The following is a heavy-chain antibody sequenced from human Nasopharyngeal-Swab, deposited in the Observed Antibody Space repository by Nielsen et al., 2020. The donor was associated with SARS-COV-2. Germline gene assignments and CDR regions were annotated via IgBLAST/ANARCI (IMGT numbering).Heavy chain of an antibody. J-gene: IGHJ3*02. Sequence: GGSLRLSCAASGFIFSNYAMSWVRQAPGKGLEWVSSISSSSSYIYYADSVKGRFTISRDNAKNSLYLQMNSLRAEDTAVYYCARDSPSSIAARPDAFDIWGQGTMVTVSS. CDR1: GFIFSNYA. CDR3: ARDSPSSIAARPDAFDI. V-gene: IGHV3-21*01. D-gene: IGHD6-6*01. CDR2: ISSSSSYI.